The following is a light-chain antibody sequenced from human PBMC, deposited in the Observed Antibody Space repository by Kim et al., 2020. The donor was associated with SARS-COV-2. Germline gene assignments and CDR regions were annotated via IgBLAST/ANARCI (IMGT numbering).Light chain of an antibody. CDR3: QSYDSSLSGFWV. V-gene: IGLV1-40*01. J-gene: IGLJ3*02. CDR2: RND. CDR1: MSNIGAGYD. Sequence: QSVLTQPPSVSGAPGQRITISCTGTMSNIGAGYDVHWYQQFPGTAPKVLIYRNDNRPSGVPDRFSASKSGTSASLAITGLQAEDEADYYCQSYDSSLSGFWVFGGGTQLTVL.